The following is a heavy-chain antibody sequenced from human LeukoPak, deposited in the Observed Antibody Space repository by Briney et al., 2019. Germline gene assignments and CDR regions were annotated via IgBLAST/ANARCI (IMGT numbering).Heavy chain of an antibody. D-gene: IGHD2-15*01. V-gene: IGHV1-18*01. Sequence: GASVKVSCKASGYTFTSYGISWVRQAPGQGLEWMGWISAYNGNTNYAQKLQGRVTMTTDTSTSTAYMELRSLRSDDTAVYYCARQIAYCSGGSCYSAPYYYYYMDVWGKGTTVTVSS. CDR2: ISAYNGNT. CDR3: ARQIAYCSGGSCYSAPYYYYYMDV. CDR1: GYTFTSYG. J-gene: IGHJ6*03.